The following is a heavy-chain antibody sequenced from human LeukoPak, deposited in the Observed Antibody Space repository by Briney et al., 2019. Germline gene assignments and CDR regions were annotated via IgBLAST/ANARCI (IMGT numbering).Heavy chain of an antibody. V-gene: IGHV3-21*04. D-gene: IGHD6-6*01. CDR3: ARVQLVDYYYYSYMDV. CDR1: GFTFSTYT. Sequence: GGSLRLSCAASGFTFSTYTMNWVRQAPGKGLEWVSSISSGSSYIYYADSMKGRFTISRDNAKNSLYLQMNSLRAEDTALYYCARVQLVDYYYYSYMDVWGKGTTVTVSS. J-gene: IGHJ6*03. CDR2: ISSGSSYI.